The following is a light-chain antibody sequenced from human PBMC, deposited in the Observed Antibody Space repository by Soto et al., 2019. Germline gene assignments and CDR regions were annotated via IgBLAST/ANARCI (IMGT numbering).Light chain of an antibody. CDR1: QNVANY. V-gene: IGKV3-15*01. CDR3: QQYNNWPPVT. Sequence: ELVMTPSPATLSLSPGERATLYCRASQNVANYLDWYQQKPGQAPRLLIYGASTRATGIPARFSGSGSGTEFTLTISSLQSEDFAVYYCQQYNNWPPVTFGQGTRLEIK. CDR2: GAS. J-gene: IGKJ5*01.